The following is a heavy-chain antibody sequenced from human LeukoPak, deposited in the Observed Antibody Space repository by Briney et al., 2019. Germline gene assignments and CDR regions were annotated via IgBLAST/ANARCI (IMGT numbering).Heavy chain of an antibody. Sequence: ASVKVSCKASGFTFTSYYMHWVRQAPGQGLEWMGIINPSGGSASYPQKFQGRVTMTRDTSTSTVYMELSSLRSEDTAVYYCACVVRGAFDIWGQGTLVTVSS. V-gene: IGHV1-46*03. D-gene: IGHD2-21*01. J-gene: IGHJ3*02. CDR1: GFTFTSYY. CDR3: ACVVRGAFDI. CDR2: INPSGGSA.